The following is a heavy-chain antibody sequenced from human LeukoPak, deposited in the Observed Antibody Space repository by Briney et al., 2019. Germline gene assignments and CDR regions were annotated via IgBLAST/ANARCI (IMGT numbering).Heavy chain of an antibody. J-gene: IGHJ4*02. CDR1: GFTFSTYS. Sequence: GGSLRLSCAASGFTFSTYSMNWVRQAPGKGLEWVSYISSSSSTIYHADSVKGRFTIPKDNAKNSLSLQMNSLRAEDTAVYYCARAYSSGGGIVIVPAANWGQGTLVTVSS. V-gene: IGHV3-48*04. D-gene: IGHD2-2*01. CDR3: ARAYSSGGGIVIVPAAN. CDR2: ISSSSSTI.